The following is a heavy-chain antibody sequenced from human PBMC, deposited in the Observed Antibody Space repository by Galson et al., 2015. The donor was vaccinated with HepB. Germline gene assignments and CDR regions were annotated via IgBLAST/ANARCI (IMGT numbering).Heavy chain of an antibody. V-gene: IGHV3-7*03. D-gene: IGHD6-13*01. CDR2: IKQDGSEK. Sequence: SLRLSCAASGFTFSSYWMSWVRQAPGKGLEWVANIKQDGSEKYYVDSVKGRFTISRDNAKNSLYLQMNSLRAEDTAVYYCAPIQQLPPKSFDYWGQGTLVTVSS. J-gene: IGHJ4*02. CDR1: GFTFSSYW. CDR3: APIQQLPPKSFDY.